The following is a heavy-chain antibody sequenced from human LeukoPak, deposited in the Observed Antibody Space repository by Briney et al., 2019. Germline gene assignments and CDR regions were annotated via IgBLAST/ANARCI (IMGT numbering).Heavy chain of an antibody. Sequence: GGSLRLSCAASGFTFSSYAMHWVRQAPGKGLEWVAVISYDGSNKYYADSVKGRFTISRDNSKNTLYLQMNSLRAEDTAVYYCARAGRLRAFDIWGPGTMVTVSS. CDR2: ISYDGSNK. CDR1: GFTFSSYA. CDR3: ARAGRLRAFDI. V-gene: IGHV3-30-3*01. J-gene: IGHJ3*02. D-gene: IGHD5/OR15-5a*01.